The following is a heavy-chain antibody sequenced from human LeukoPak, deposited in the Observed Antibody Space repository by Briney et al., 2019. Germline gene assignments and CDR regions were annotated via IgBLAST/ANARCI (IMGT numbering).Heavy chain of an antibody. V-gene: IGHV3-33*01. D-gene: IGHD3/OR15-3a*01. CDR1: GFTFSSYG. J-gene: IGHJ6*02. Sequence: GGSLRLSCAASGFTFSSYGMHWVRQAPGKGLEWVAVIWYDGSNKYYADSVKGRFPISRDNSKNTLYLQMNSLRAEDTAVYYCARDGSSFWTFSKIYGMDVWGQGTTVTVSS. CDR3: ARDGSSFWTFSKIYGMDV. CDR2: IWYDGSNK.